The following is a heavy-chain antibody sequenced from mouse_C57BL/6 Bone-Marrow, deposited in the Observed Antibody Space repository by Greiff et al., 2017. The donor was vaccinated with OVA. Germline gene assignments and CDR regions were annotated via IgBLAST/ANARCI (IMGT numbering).Heavy chain of an antibody. CDR3: EGDAPITTVGGYAMDY. CDR2: SRNKANDYTT. Sequence: EVKVVESGGGLVQSGRSLRLSCATSGFTFSDFYMEWVRQAPGKGLEWIAASRNKANDYTTEYSASVKGRFIVSRDTSQSILYLQMNDLGDEDTAIYYSEGDAPITTVGGYAMDYWGQGTSVTVSS. D-gene: IGHD1-1*01. J-gene: IGHJ4*01. CDR1: GFTFSDFY. V-gene: IGHV7-1*01.